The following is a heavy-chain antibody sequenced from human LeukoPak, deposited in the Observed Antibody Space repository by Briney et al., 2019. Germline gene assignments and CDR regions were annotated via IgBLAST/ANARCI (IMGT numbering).Heavy chain of an antibody. CDR3: AKDSSSWVDDNWFDP. CDR2: ISSSSSYI. V-gene: IGHV3-21*04. J-gene: IGHJ5*02. CDR1: GFTFSSYS. Sequence: GGSLRLSCVASGFTFSSYSMNWVRQAPGKGLEWVSSISSSSSYIYYADSVKGRFTISRDNAKNSLYLQMNSLRAEDTAVYYCAKDSSSWVDDNWFDPWGQGTLVTVSS. D-gene: IGHD6-13*01.